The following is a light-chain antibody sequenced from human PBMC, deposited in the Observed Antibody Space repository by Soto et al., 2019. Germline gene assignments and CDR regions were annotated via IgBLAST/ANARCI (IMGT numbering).Light chain of an antibody. CDR3: QQYGSSPRT. V-gene: IGKV3-20*01. Sequence: EIVLTQSPGTLSLSPGDRATLSCRASQSLSRSSLAWYQQKPGRAPRLLIYGASSRATGIPDRFSGSGSGTDFTLTISRLEPEDFVVYYCQQYGSSPRTFGQGTKVEIK. CDR2: GAS. J-gene: IGKJ1*01. CDR1: QSLSRSS.